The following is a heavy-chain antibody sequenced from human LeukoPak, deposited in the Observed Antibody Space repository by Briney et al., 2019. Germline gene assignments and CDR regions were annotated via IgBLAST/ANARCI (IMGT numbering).Heavy chain of an antibody. J-gene: IGHJ4*02. CDR1: GFTFSAYW. CDR2: IKNDGSST. CDR3: AKEGAGYGYDY. D-gene: IGHD5-12*01. V-gene: IGHV3-74*01. Sequence: PGGSLRLSCAASGFTFSAYWMHWVRQTPGKGLVWVSRIKNDGSSTGYADSVKGRLTISRDNAKNTLYLQMNSLGAEDTAIYYCAKEGAGYGYDYWGQGTLVTVSS.